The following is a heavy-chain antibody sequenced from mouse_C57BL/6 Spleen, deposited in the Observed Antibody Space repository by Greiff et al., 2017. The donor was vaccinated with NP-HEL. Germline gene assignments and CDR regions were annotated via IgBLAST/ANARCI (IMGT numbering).Heavy chain of an antibody. V-gene: IGHV1-82*01. J-gene: IGHJ1*03. CDR3: ARSGVSWYFDV. Sequence: QVQLQQSGPELVKPGASVKISCKASGYAFSSSWMNWVKQRPGKGLEWIGRIYPGDGDTNYNGKFKGKATLTADKSSSTAYMQLSSLTSEDSAVYFCARSGVSWYFDVWGTGTTVTVSS. CDR1: GYAFSSSW. CDR2: IYPGDGDT. D-gene: IGHD2-1*01.